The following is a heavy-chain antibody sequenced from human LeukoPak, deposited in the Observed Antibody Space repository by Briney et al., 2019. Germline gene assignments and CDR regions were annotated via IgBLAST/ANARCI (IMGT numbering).Heavy chain of an antibody. CDR1: GGTFSSYA. CDR2: IIPIFGTA. J-gene: IGHJ5*02. Sequence: ASVKVSCKASGGTFSSYAISWVRQAPGQGLEWMGGIIPIFGTANYAQKFQGRVTITADESTSTAYMELSSLRSEDTAVYYCARIYLSGYAFDPWGQGTLVTVSS. CDR3: ARIYLSGYAFDP. V-gene: IGHV1-69*13. D-gene: IGHD5-12*01.